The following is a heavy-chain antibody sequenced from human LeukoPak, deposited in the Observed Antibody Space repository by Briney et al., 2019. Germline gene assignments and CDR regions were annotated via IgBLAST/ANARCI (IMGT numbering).Heavy chain of an antibody. J-gene: IGHJ4*02. CDR1: GFNFYNFW. CDR3: ARDSGSRSSGIFDY. D-gene: IGHD2-15*01. Sequence: GGSLRLSCAASGFNFYNFWMTWVRQAPGKGLEWVANIKQDGSETYYRDSVKGLFIISRDNGKNSLSLQINSLRADDTAVYYCARDSGSRSSGIFDYWGQGALVTVSS. V-gene: IGHV3-7*01. CDR2: IKQDGSET.